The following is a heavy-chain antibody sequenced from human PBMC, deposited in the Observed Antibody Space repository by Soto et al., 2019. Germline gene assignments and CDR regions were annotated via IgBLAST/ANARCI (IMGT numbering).Heavy chain of an antibody. V-gene: IGHV5-51*01. CDR2: IYPDDSDT. CDR3: ARHMEAAAGQFYYYYGMDV. Sequence: GESLKISCKGSGYSFTSHWIGWVRQMSGKGLEWMGTIYPDDSDTRYSPSFQGQVTISADESISTAYLQWSSLKASDTAMYYCARHMEAAAGQFYYYYGMDVWGQGTTVTVSS. CDR1: GYSFTSHW. J-gene: IGHJ6*02. D-gene: IGHD6-13*01.